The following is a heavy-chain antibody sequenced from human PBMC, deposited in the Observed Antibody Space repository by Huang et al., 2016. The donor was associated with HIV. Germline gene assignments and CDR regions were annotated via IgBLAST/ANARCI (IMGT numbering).Heavy chain of an antibody. CDR3: ARDHHDFWRGYRRMYFFDH. J-gene: IGHJ4*02. D-gene: IGHD3-3*01. V-gene: IGHV4-59*11. Sequence: QVQLQESGPGLVKPSETLSLTCTVSGGSISTHYWSWIRQPPGKGLEWIGSFDYGGSTHYRPSLKSRVTILLDTSKNQFSLRVNSVTAADTAMYYCARDHHDFWRGYRRMYFFDHWGQGTLVTVSS. CDR1: GGSISTHY. CDR2: FDYGGST.